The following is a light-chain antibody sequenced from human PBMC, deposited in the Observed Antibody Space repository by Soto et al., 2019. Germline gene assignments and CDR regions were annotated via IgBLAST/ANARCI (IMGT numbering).Light chain of an antibody. CDR1: SSDVGSYNR. Sequence: SGSPGQSVTIACTGTSSDVGSYNRVSWYQQSPGTAPKLMIYEVSTRPSGVPDRFSGSKSGNTASLTISGLQAEDEADYYCSSYTSSSSPLVFGTGTKGTVL. CDR2: EVS. CDR3: SSYTSSSSPLV. J-gene: IGLJ1*01. V-gene: IGLV2-18*02.